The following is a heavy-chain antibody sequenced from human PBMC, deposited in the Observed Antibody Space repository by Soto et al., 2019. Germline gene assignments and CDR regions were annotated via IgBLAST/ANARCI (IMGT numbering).Heavy chain of an antibody. CDR2: IWYDGSNK. D-gene: IGHD2-2*01. CDR3: ARALYCSSTSCRRIFDP. J-gene: IGHJ5*02. CDR1: GFTFSSYG. Sequence: QVQLVESGGGVVQPGRSLRLSCAASGFTFSSYGMHWVRQAPGKGLEWVAVIWYDGSNKYYADSVKGRFTISRDNSKNKLYLQMNSLRAEDTAVYYCARALYCSSTSCRRIFDPWGQGTLVTVSS. V-gene: IGHV3-33*01.